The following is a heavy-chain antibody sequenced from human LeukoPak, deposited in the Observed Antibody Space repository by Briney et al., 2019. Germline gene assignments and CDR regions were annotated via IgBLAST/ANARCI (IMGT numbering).Heavy chain of an antibody. V-gene: IGHV1-18*01. CDR2: ISAYNGNT. CDR3: AREITMVRMDAFDI. CDR1: GYTFTSYG. D-gene: IGHD3-10*01. Sequence: GASVKVSCKASGYTFTSYGISWVRQAPGQGLEWMGWISAYNGNTNYAQKLQGSVTMTTDTSTSTAYMELRSLRSDDTAVYYCAREITMVRMDAFDIWGQGTMVTVSS. J-gene: IGHJ3*02.